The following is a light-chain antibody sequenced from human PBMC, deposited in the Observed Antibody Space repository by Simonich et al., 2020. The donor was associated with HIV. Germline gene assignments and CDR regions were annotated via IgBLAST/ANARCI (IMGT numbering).Light chain of an antibody. CDR3: QQYENLPLT. CDR1: QDISNY. CDR2: DAS. J-gene: IGKJ4*01. V-gene: IGKV1-33*01. Sequence: IQMTQSPSSLSASVGDKVTITCQASQDISNYLNWYQQKPGKAPKLLIYDASNLETGVPSTFSGSGSGTDFTFTISSLQPEDIATYYCQQYENLPLTFGGGTKVEI.